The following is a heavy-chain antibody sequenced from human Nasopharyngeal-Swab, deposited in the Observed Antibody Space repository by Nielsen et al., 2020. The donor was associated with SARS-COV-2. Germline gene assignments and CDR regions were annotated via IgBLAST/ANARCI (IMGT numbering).Heavy chain of an antibody. V-gene: IGHV3-30*18. D-gene: IGHD6-13*01. Sequence: GESLKISCAASGFTFSSYGMHWVRQAPGKGLEWVAVISYDGSNKYYADSVKGRFTISRDNSKNTLYLQMNSLRAEDTAVYYCAKDEGYSSSWYDQYYYYYYGTDVWGHGTTVTVSS. CDR3: AKDEGYSSSWYDQYYYYYYGTDV. J-gene: IGHJ6*02. CDR1: GFTFSSYG. CDR2: ISYDGSNK.